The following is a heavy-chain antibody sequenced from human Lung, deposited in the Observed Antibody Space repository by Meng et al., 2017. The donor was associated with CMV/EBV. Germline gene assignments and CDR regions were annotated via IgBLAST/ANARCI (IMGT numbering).Heavy chain of an antibody. J-gene: IGHJ4*02. CDR3: AKVGYHDSSGHFYYSDY. CDR1: GFTFSSYA. V-gene: IGHV3-23*01. CDR2: ISGSGGST. Sequence: ESLKISXAASGFTFSSYAMSWVRQAPGKGLEWVSAISGSGGSTYYADSVKGRFTISRDNSKNTLYLQMNSLRAEDTAVYYCAKVGYHDSSGHFYYSDYWGQGTMVTVSS. D-gene: IGHD3-22*01.